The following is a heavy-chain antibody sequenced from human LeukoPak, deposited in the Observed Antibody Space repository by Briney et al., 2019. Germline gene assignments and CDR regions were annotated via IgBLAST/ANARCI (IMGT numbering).Heavy chain of an antibody. Sequence: GGSLRLSCAASGFTFSGCWMTWVRQAPGKGLEWVANIKEDGSKKNYVDSVKGRFTIFRDNAKNSLYLQMNSLRAEDTAVYYCATPLDYYDSSGYHQGGDWGQGTLVTVSS. V-gene: IGHV3-7*03. D-gene: IGHD3-22*01. CDR3: ATPLDYYDSSGYHQGGD. J-gene: IGHJ4*02. CDR1: GFTFSGCW. CDR2: IKEDGSKK.